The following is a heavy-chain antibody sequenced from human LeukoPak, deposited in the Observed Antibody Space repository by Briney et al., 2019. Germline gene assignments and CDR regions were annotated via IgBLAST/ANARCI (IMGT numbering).Heavy chain of an antibody. J-gene: IGHJ4*02. CDR3: ARLTKDGLNPDYFDY. D-gene: IGHD5-24*01. Sequence: SETLSLTCAVYGGSFSGYYWSWIRQPPGKGLEWIGEINHSGSTNYNPSLKSRVTISVDTSKNQFSLKLSSVTAADTAVYYCARLTKDGLNPDYFDYWGQGTLVTVSS. CDR2: INHSGST. CDR1: GGSFSGYY. V-gene: IGHV4-34*01.